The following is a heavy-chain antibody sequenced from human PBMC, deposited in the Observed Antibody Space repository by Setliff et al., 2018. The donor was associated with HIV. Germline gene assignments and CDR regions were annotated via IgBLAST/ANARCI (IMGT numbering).Heavy chain of an antibody. V-gene: IGHV4-31*03. CDR1: GDSISSGGYY. J-gene: IGHJ2*01. D-gene: IGHD4-17*01. Sequence: TLSLTCTVSGDSISSGGYYWSWIRQHPGKGLEWIGYIYHSGTTYYNPSLASRVIISADTSRKRFSLQLNSVTAADTGVYFCARAPQDRTTWYFDLWGRGTLVTV. CDR2: IYHSGTT. CDR3: ARAPQDRTTWYFDL.